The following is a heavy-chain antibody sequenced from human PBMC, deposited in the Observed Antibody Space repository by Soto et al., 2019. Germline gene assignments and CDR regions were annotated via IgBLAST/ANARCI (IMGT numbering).Heavy chain of an antibody. CDR3: ARESAMAPYYFDY. V-gene: IGHV1-69*13. CDR2: IIPIFGTA. CDR1: GGTFSSYS. Sequence: SVNVSCKSSGGTFSSYSISWVRQAPGQGLEWMGGIIPIFGTANYAQKFQGRVTITADESTSTAYMELSSLRSEDTAVYYCARESAMAPYYFDYWGQGTLVTVSS. D-gene: IGHD5-18*01. J-gene: IGHJ4*02.